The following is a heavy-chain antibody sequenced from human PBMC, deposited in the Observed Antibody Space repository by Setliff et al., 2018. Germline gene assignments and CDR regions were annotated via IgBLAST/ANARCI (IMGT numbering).Heavy chain of an antibody. V-gene: IGHV3-23*01. J-gene: IGHJ4*02. CDR1: GFTFSSYA. CDR3: ARRGMSSSWFQGYFDY. Sequence: PGGSLRLSCAASGFTFSSYAMSWVRQAPGKGLEWVSAISGSGGSTYYADSVKGRFTISRDNSKNTLYLQMNSLRAEDTAVYYCARRGMSSSWFQGYFDYWGQGTLVTVSS. D-gene: IGHD6-13*01. CDR2: ISGSGGST.